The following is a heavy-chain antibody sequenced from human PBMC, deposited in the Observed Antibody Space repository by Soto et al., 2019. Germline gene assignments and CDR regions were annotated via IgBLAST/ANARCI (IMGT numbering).Heavy chain of an antibody. CDR3: TTDRNWFDP. V-gene: IGHV3-15*01. Sequence: EVQLVESGGGLVKAGESLTLSCAASGLTFSTAWMAWVRQAPGEGLEWVGRLKSRGDGGAADYASSVKGRFTMSRDDSRDTMYLQMNSLKTEDTGVYYCTTDRNWFDPWGQGTLVTVSS. CDR2: LKSRGDGGAA. CDR1: GLTFSTAW. J-gene: IGHJ5*02.